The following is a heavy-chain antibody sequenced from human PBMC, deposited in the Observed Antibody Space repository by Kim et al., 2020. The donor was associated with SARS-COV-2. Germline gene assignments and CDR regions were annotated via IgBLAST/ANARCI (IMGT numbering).Heavy chain of an antibody. V-gene: IGHV4-59*01. Sequence: SETLSLTCTVSGGSITGSYWSWVRQPPGKGLEWIGHIYDSGTTEYNPSLKSRAIISDDTSKNQFSLKLTSVTPADTAVYFCARDGYGSGSYGWFDPWGQ. D-gene: IGHD3-10*01. J-gene: IGHJ5*02. CDR3: ARDGYGSGSYGWFDP. CDR1: GGSITGSY. CDR2: IYDSGTT.